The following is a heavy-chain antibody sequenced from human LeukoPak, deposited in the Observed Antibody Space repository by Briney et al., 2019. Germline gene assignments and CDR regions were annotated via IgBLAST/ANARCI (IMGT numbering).Heavy chain of an antibody. CDR3: ARDFLQYYYDSSGPQVGDAFDI. J-gene: IGHJ3*02. V-gene: IGHV1-69*04. CDR1: GGTFSSYA. Sequence: GSSVKVSCKDSGGTFSSYAISWVRQAPGQGLEWMGRIIPILGIANYAQKFQGRVTITADKSTSTAYMELSSLRSEDTAVYYCARDFLQYYYDSSGPQVGDAFDIWGQGTMVTVSS. CDR2: IIPILGIA. D-gene: IGHD3-22*01.